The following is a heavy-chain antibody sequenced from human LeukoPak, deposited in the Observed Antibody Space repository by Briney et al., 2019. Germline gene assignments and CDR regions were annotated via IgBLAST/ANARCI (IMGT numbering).Heavy chain of an antibody. V-gene: IGHV1-2*02. CDR3: ARVPLGGFGELFPD. CDR2: INPNSGGT. J-gene: IGHJ4*02. Sequence: GASVTVSCKASGYTFTGYYMHWVRQAPGQGLEWMGWINPNSGGTNYAQKFQGRVTMTSDTSISPAYMELSRLRSDDTAVYYCARVPLGGFGELFPDWGQGTLVTVSS. CDR1: GYTFTGYY. D-gene: IGHD3-10*01.